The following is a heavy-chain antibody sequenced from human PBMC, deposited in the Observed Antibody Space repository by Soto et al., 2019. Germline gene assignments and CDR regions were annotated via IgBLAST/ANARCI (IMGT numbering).Heavy chain of an antibody. CDR2: ISYDGSNK. Sequence: QVQLVESGGGVVQPGRSLRLSCAASGFTFSSYGMHWVRQAPGKGLEWVAVISYDGSNKYYADSVKGRFTISRDNSKNTLYLQMNSLRAEDTAVYYCAKDRAALWFGELDPWGQGTLVTVSS. D-gene: IGHD3-10*01. CDR3: AKDRAALWFGELDP. CDR1: GFTFSSYG. J-gene: IGHJ5*02. V-gene: IGHV3-30*18.